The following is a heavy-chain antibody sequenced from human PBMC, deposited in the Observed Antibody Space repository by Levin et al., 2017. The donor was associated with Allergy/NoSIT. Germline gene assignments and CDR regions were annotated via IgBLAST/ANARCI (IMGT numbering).Heavy chain of an antibody. Sequence: PSETLSLTCTVSGGSISSYYWSWIRQPPGKGLEWIGYIYYSGSTNYNPSLKSRVTISVDTSKNQFSLKLSSVTAADTAVYYCARDLWGLNRYCSSCRAFDIWGQGTMVTVSS. D-gene: IGHD2-2*01. CDR1: GGSISSYY. CDR2: IYYSGST. V-gene: IGHV4-59*01. CDR3: ARDLWGLNRYCSSCRAFDI. J-gene: IGHJ3*02.